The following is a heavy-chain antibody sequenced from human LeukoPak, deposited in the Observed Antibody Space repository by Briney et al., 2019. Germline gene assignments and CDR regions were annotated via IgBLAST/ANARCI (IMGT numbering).Heavy chain of an antibody. CDR3: ARGLYSSGWNDY. J-gene: IGHJ4*02. Sequence: GASVKVSCKASGYTFTSYDINWVRQATGQGLEWMGWMNPNSGNTGYAQKFQGRVTMTRNTSISTAYMELSSLRSEDTAVYYCARGLYSSGWNDYWGQGTLVTVSS. CDR1: GYTFTSYD. D-gene: IGHD6-19*01. V-gene: IGHV1-8*01. CDR2: MNPNSGNT.